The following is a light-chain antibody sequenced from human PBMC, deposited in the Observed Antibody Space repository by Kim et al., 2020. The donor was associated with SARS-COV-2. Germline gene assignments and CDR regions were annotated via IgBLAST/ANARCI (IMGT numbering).Light chain of an antibody. J-gene: IGKJ2*01. V-gene: IGKV3D-20*01. CDR3: QIYGTSPRYT. Sequence: LGERATLSGGPSESVRTKYLAWYQQRLGLAPRLRIYGGDTSATGIPDRFSASGSGTDFTLTISRLEPEDFAMYYCQIYGTSPRYTFGPGTKLVI. CDR1: ESVRTKY. CDR2: GGD.